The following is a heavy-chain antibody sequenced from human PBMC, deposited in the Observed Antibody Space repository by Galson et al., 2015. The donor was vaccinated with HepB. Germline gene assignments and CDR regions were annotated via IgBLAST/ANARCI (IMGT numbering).Heavy chain of an antibody. CDR2: INPPSGGT. J-gene: IGHJ4*02. CDR1: GYTFNGYY. D-gene: IGHD3-22*01. Sequence: SVKVSCKASGYTFNGYYIHWVRQAPGQGLEWMGWINPPSGGTNYAKNFQGRVTVTRDTSTSTVHMELRSLRSDDTAVYYCTKWYYNSSGFDHWGQGTLVTVSS. V-gene: IGHV1-2*02. CDR3: TKWYYNSSGFDH.